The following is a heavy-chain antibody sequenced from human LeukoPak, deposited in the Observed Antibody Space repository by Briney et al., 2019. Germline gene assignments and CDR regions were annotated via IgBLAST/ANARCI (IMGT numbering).Heavy chain of an antibody. CDR3: ARFRSGWSSDYYGMDV. J-gene: IGHJ6*02. V-gene: IGHV4-4*07. CDR1: GGSISSYY. CDR2: IYTSGST. D-gene: IGHD6-19*01. Sequence: SETLSLTCTVSGGSISSYYWSWIRQPAGKGLEWIGRIYTSGSTNYNPSLKSRVTMSVDMSKNQFSLKLSSVTAADTAVYYCARFRSGWSSDYYGMDVWGQGTTVTVSS.